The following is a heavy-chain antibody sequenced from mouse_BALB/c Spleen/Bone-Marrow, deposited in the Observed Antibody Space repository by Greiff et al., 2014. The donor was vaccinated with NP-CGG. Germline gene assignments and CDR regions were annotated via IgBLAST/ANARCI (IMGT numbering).Heavy chain of an antibody. CDR2: IDPANGNT. J-gene: IGHJ3*01. CDR1: GINIKDTY. Sequence: EVQLVESGAELVKPGASVKLSCTASGINIKDTYMHWVKQRPEQGLEWIGRIDPANGNTKYDPKFQGKATITADTSSNTAYLQLSSLTSEDTAVYYCAFYYYGSSLFAYWGQGTLVTVSA. D-gene: IGHD1-1*01. V-gene: IGHV14-3*02. CDR3: AFYYYGSSLFAY.